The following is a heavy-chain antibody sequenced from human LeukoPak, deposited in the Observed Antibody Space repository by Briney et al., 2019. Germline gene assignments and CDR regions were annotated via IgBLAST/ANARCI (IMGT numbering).Heavy chain of an antibody. Sequence: GGSLRLSCAASGFTFSNAWMSWVRQAPGKGLEWVGRIKSKTDGGTTDYAAPVKGRFTISRDDSKNTLYLQMNSLRAEETAVYYCAKYRKVRPTEALDYWGQGTLVTVSS. CDR2: IKSKTDGGTT. CDR3: AKYRKVRPTEALDY. D-gene: IGHD1-14*01. CDR1: GFTFSNAW. V-gene: IGHV3-15*01. J-gene: IGHJ4*02.